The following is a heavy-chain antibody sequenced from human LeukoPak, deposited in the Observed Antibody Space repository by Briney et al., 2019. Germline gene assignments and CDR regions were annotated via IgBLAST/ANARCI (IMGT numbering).Heavy chain of an antibody. Sequence: ASVKVSCKASGYTFTSYAMNWVRQAPGQGLEWMGWINTNTGNPTYAQGFTGRFVFSLDTSVSTAHLQISSLKAEDTAVYYCARGAYYDFWSGYFGTNWFDPWGQGTLVTVSS. CDR2: INTNTGNP. CDR1: GYTFTSYA. V-gene: IGHV7-4-1*02. D-gene: IGHD3-3*01. J-gene: IGHJ5*02. CDR3: ARGAYYDFWSGYFGTNWFDP.